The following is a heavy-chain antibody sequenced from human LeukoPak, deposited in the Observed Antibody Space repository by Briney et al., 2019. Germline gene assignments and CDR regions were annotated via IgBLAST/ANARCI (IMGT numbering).Heavy chain of an antibody. CDR2: INHSGST. J-gene: IGHJ5*02. CDR3: ARQNYYGSGSQFKDPRANWFDP. CDR1: GGSFSGYY. D-gene: IGHD3-10*01. V-gene: IGHV4-34*01. Sequence: SETLSLTCAVYGGSFSGYYWGWIRQPPGKGLEWIGEINHSGSTNYNPSLKSRVTISVDTSKNQFSLKLSSVTAADTAVYYCARQNYYGSGSQFKDPRANWFDPWGQGTLVTVSS.